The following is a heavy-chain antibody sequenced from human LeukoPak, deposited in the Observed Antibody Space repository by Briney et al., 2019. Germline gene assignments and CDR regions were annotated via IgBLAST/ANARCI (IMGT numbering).Heavy chain of an antibody. CDR1: GYTFTSYD. CDR2: MNPNSGNT. V-gene: IGHV1-8*03. CDR3: VRGAGATISYDHYYMDV. J-gene: IGHJ6*03. D-gene: IGHD5-24*01. Sequence: ASVKVSCKASGYTFTSYDINWVRQATGQGLEWVGWMNPNSGNTGYAQKFQGRVTITRNTSISTAYMELSSLGSEDTAVYYCVRGAGATISYDHYYMDVWGKGTTVTVSS.